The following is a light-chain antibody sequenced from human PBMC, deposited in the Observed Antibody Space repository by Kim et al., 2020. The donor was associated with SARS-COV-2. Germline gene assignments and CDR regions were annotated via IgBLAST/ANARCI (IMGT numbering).Light chain of an antibody. V-gene: IGKV1-39*01. CDR3: QQSNSTPPT. CDR2: AAS. J-gene: IGKJ4*01. CDR1: QSISSY. Sequence: DIQMTQSPSSLSASVGDRVTITCRASQSISSYLNWYQQKPGKAPKLLIYAASSLQRGVPSRFSGSGSGTDFTLTISSLQPEDVATYYCQQSNSTPPTFGGGTKVDIK.